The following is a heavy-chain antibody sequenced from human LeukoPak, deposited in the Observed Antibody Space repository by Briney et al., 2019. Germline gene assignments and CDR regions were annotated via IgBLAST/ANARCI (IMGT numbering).Heavy chain of an antibody. D-gene: IGHD5-18*01. V-gene: IGHV3-66*02. CDR2: IYSGGST. J-gene: IGHJ4*02. CDR3: ARADTAMVSSFDY. Sequence: GGSLRLSCAASGFTVSSNYMSWVRQAPGKGLEWVSVIYSGGSTYYADSVKGRFTISRDNSKNTLYLQMNSLRAEDTAVYYCARADTAMVSSFDYWGQGTLVTVSS. CDR1: GFTVSSNY.